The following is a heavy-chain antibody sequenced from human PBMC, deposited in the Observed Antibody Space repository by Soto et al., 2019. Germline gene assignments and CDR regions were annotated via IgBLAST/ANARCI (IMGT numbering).Heavy chain of an antibody. CDR1: GFTFSSYG. Sequence: GGSLRLSCAASGFTFSSYGMHWVRQAPGKGLEWVAVISYDGSNKYYADSVKGRFTISRDNSKNTLYLQMNSLRAEDTAVYYCAKGSGGLRFLEWDIAAAGTPLDYWGQGTLVTVSS. CDR2: ISYDGSNK. D-gene: IGHD3-3*01. V-gene: IGHV3-30*18. CDR3: AKGSGGLRFLEWDIAAAGTPLDY. J-gene: IGHJ4*02.